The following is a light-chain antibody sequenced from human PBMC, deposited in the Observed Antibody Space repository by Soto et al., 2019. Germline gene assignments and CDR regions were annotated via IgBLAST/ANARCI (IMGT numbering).Light chain of an antibody. Sequence: EIVLTQSPGTLCFSPGERATLSCRASQSVGTYLAWYQQKPGQAPRLLIYGASSRATGIQDRFSGSGSGTDFTLTISRLEPEDFSVYYCQKYVSIPLTFGGGTTVAIK. CDR2: GAS. J-gene: IGKJ4*01. CDR3: QKYVSIPLT. V-gene: IGKV3-20*01. CDR1: QSVGTY.